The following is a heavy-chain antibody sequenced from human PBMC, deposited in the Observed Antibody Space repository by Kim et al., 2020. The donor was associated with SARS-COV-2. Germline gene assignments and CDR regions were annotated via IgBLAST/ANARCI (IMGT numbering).Heavy chain of an antibody. V-gene: IGHV3-9*01. CDR2: FSLDSNRI. J-gene: IGHJ6*02. D-gene: IGHD2-8*02. CDR1: GFTFNRYA. CDR3: GKDLVPGGLDV. Sequence: GASLRLSCIVSGFTFNRYAMHWVRQAPGKGLEWVGGFSLDSNRIDYADSVKGRFTISRDFAKNSLYLQMNSLRVDDTALYYCGKDLVPGGLDVWGQGTTVTVSS.